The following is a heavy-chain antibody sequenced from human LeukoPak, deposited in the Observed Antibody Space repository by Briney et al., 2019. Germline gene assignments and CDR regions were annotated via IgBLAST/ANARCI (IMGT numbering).Heavy chain of an antibody. CDR2: IHHSGSS. J-gene: IGHJ4*02. Sequence: PSQTLSLTCTVSADSLSSGGHYWAWIRQLPGKGLESMGFIHHSGSSRHNPSLKDRVAISVDASRKQFALRLSSVTAADTGINYCARGGNRFGGFYFDYWGQGIQVIVSS. CDR3: ARGGNRFGGFYFDY. D-gene: IGHD3-10*01. CDR1: ADSLSSGGHY. V-gene: IGHV4-31*03.